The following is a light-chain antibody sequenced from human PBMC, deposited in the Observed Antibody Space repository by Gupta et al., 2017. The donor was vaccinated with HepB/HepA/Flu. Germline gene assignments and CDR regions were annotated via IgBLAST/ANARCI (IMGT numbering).Light chain of an antibody. V-gene: IGLV2-11*01. CDR1: SSLGVSFDY. Sequence: QSALTQPRSVSGSPGQSVTISCTISSSLGVSFDYVSWYQLLPGKSPKLLIYDVTKRPSGVPDRFSGSRSGDAASLTISGLQGEDEADYYCCSYAGDYIWVFGGGTMLTVL. J-gene: IGLJ3*02. CDR3: CSYAGDYIWV. CDR2: DVT.